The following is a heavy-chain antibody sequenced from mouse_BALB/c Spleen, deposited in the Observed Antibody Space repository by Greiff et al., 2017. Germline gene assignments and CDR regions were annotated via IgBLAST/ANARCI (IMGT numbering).Heavy chain of an antibody. CDR2: IYPGDGDT. V-gene: IGHV1-87*01. D-gene: IGHD1-1*01. J-gene: IGHJ2*01. Sequence: QVQLQQSGAELARPGASVKLSCKASGYTFTSYWMQWVKQRPGQGLEWIGAIYPGDGDTRYTQKFKGKATLTADKSSSTAYMQLSSLASEDSAVYYCARGSSGGYWGQGTTLTVSS. CDR1: GYTFTSYW. CDR3: ARGSSGGY.